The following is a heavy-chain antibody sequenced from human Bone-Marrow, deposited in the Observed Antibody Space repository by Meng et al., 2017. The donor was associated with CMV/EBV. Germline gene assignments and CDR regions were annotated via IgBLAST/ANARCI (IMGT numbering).Heavy chain of an antibody. D-gene: IGHD3-3*01. Sequence: SETLSLTCAVYGGSFSGYYWSWIRQPPGKGLEWIGEINHSGSTNYNPSLKSRVTISVDTSKNQFSLKLSSVTAVDTAVYYCASTPRTDDFWSGSYAFDIWVQGTMVTVSS. J-gene: IGHJ3*02. CDR1: GGSFSGYY. CDR3: ASTPRTDDFWSGSYAFDI. V-gene: IGHV4-34*01. CDR2: INHSGST.